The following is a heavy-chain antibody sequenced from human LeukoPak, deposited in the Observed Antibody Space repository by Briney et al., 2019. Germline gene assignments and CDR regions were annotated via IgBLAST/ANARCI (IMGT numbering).Heavy chain of an antibody. V-gene: IGHV1-69*13. CDR2: ITPIFGEA. CDR3: ARNPRVASTSGLNY. Sequence: SVKVSCKVSGGTFSSYPISWVRQAPGQGLEWMGEITPIFGEAQNAEKFQGRVTITADEPTSTVYMELTSLRLDDTAMYYCARNPRVASTSGLNYWGQGTLVTVSS. CDR1: GGTFSSYP. D-gene: IGHD5-12*01. J-gene: IGHJ4*02.